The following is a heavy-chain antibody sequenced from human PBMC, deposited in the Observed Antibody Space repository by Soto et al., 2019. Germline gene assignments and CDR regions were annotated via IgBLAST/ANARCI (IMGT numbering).Heavy chain of an antibody. V-gene: IGHV5-51*01. CDR3: ARQYYYGSVVNYYYYGMDV. D-gene: IGHD3-10*01. CDR1: GFIFTNYW. J-gene: IGHJ6*02. Sequence: GESLKISCKGSGFIFTNYWIGWVRQMPGKGLEWMGIIYPADPNVRYSPSFQGQVTISVDKSISTAYLQWTSLKASDTAIYYCARQYYYGSVVNYYYYGMDVWGQGTTVTVSS. CDR2: IYPADPNV.